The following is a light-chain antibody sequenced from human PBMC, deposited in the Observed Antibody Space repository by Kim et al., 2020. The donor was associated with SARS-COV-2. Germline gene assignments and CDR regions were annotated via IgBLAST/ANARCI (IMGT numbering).Light chain of an antibody. CDR3: QQYKGYPWT. CDR1: QSISSW. Sequence: DIQMTQSPSTLSASVGERVTITCRASQSISSWLAWYQQKPGEAPKLLIYHASSLESGVPSRFSGSGSGTGFTLTISSLQPDDFATYYCQQYKGYPWTFGQGTKVDIK. J-gene: IGKJ1*01. V-gene: IGKV1-5*01. CDR2: HAS.